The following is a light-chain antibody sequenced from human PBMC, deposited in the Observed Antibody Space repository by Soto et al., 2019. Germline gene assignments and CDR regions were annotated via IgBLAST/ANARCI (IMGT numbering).Light chain of an antibody. Sequence: DIQMTQSPSSLSASVRDRVTITCRASQSISSYLNWYQQKPGKAPKLLIYAASSLQSGVPSRFNGSGSGTDFTLTISSLEPEDFAVYYCQQRSNWPPYTFGQGTKLEIK. CDR1: QSISSY. CDR3: QQRSNWPPYT. CDR2: AAS. J-gene: IGKJ2*01. V-gene: IGKV1-39*01.